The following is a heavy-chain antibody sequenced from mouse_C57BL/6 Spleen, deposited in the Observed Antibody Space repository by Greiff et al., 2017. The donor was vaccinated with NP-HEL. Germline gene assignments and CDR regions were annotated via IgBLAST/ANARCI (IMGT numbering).Heavy chain of an antibody. CDR3: ARGTTVVATKYFDV. J-gene: IGHJ1*03. D-gene: IGHD1-1*01. CDR1: GYTFTSYW. CDR2: IYPGSGST. Sequence: VQLQQPGAELVKPGASVKMSCKASGYTFTSYWITWVKQRPGQGLEWIGDIYPGSGSTNYNEKFKSKATLTVDTSSSTAYMQLSSLTSADSAVYYCARGTTVVATKYFDVWGTGTTVTVAS. V-gene: IGHV1-55*01.